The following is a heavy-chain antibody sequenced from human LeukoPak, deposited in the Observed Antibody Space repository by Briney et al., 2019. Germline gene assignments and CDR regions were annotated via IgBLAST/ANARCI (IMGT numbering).Heavy chain of an antibody. Sequence: SVKVSCKASGGTFSSYAISWVRQAPGQGLEWMGGIIPIFGTANYAQKFQGRVTITADESTSTAYMELSSLRSEDTAVYYCASVRRAGYYYYYGMDVWGNGTTVTVSS. D-gene: IGHD3-10*02. CDR2: IIPIFGTA. V-gene: IGHV1-69*01. J-gene: IGHJ6*04. CDR1: GGTFSSYA. CDR3: ASVRRAGYYYYYGMDV.